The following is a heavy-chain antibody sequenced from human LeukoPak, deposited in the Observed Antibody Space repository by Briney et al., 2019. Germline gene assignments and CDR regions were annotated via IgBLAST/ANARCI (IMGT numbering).Heavy chain of an antibody. Sequence: GASVKLSCTTSGYTFSDYYLHWVRQAPGQGLEWMGWINPSSGGTKYVQKFQGRVTMTRDTSISTGYMELSRLRSDDTAVYYCARPIRGSYVEDAFDMWGQGTMVTVSA. CDR3: ARPIRGSYVEDAFDM. CDR2: INPSSGGT. D-gene: IGHD1-26*01. CDR1: GYTFSDYY. J-gene: IGHJ3*02. V-gene: IGHV1-2*02.